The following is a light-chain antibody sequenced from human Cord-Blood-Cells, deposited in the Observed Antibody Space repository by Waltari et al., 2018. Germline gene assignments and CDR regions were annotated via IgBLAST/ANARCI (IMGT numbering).Light chain of an antibody. CDR3: QQRSNWPT. CDR2: DAS. Sequence: EIVLTQSPATLSLSPGDRATLSCSASQSVSSYLAWYQQKPGQAPRLLIYDASNRATGIPARFSGSGSGTDFTLTISSLEPEDFAVYYCQQRSNWPTFGQGTKVEIK. CDR1: QSVSSY. J-gene: IGKJ1*01. V-gene: IGKV3-11*01.